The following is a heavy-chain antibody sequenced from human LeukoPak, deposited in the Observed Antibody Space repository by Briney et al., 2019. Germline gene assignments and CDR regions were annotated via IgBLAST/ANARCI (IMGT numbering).Heavy chain of an antibody. D-gene: IGHD6-19*01. CDR3: ASFAVAGTD. Sequence: SETLSLTCTVSGGSISSSSYYWGWIRQPPGKGLEWTGSIYYSGGTYYNPSLKSRVTISVDTSKNQFSLKLSSVTAADTAVYYCASFAVAGTDWGQGTLVTVSS. CDR2: IYYSGGT. CDR1: GGSISSSSYY. V-gene: IGHV4-39*01. J-gene: IGHJ4*02.